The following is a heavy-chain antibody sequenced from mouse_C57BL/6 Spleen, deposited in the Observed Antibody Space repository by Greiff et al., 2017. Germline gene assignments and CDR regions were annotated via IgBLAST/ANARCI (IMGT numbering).Heavy chain of an antibody. Sequence: EVKLQESGPGLVKPSQSLSLTCSATGYSITSGYYWNWLRPFPGNKREWMGYISYDGCNNYNPSLKNRISITRDTSKNQFFLKLNSVPTEYSATSYCARGGVYGSAFAYWGQGTLVTVSA. V-gene: IGHV3-6*01. CDR1: GYSITSGYY. CDR3: ARGGVYGSAFAY. D-gene: IGHD1-1*01. CDR2: ISYDGCN. J-gene: IGHJ3*01.